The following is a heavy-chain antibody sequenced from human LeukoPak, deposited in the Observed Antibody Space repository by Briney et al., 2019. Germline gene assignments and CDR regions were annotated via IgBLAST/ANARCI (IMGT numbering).Heavy chain of an antibody. CDR1: GYSISSGYY. Sequence: SETLSLTCTVSGYSISSGYYWGWIRQPPGRGLEWIGSVWHSGITYYNPSLKSRVTISVDTSKNQISLKLTSVTAADTAVYYCAREPRGNCSSTSCPFYYYMDVWGKGTTVTVSS. CDR3: AREPRGNCSSTSCPFYYYMDV. V-gene: IGHV4-38-2*02. CDR2: VWHSGIT. D-gene: IGHD2-2*01. J-gene: IGHJ6*03.